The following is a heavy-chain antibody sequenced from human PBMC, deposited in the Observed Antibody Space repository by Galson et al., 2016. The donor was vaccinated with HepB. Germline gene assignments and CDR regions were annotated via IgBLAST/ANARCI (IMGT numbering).Heavy chain of an antibody. CDR1: GYKFTSYW. CDR2: IYPGDSDT. D-gene: IGHD6-13*01. V-gene: IGHV5-51*01. Sequence: SGAEVKKPGESLKISCQVSGYKFTSYWIGWVRQVPGKGLEWMGTIYPGDSDTRYSPSFQGQVTISVDKSISTAYLQWSSLKASDSAMYYCARHELHSNSWYMDSWGQGTLVTVSS. J-gene: IGHJ4*02. CDR3: ARHELHSNSWYMDS.